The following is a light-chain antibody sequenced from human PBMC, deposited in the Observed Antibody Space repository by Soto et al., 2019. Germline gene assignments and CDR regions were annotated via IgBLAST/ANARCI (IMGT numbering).Light chain of an antibody. V-gene: IGKV1-5*01. Sequence: DIQMTQSPSTLSSSVGDRFTITCRASQSIYNWLAWYQQKPGRAPELLFYDASSLQSGVPSRFSGSGSGTEFTLTISSLQTDDFATYYCQEYYSYWTFGQGTKVDIK. J-gene: IGKJ1*01. CDR3: QEYYSYWT. CDR1: QSIYNW. CDR2: DAS.